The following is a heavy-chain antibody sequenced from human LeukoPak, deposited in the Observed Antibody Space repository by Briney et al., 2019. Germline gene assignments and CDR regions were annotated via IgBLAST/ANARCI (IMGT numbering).Heavy chain of an antibody. CDR1: GYTFTSYA. Sequence: ASVKVSCKASGYTFTSYAMHWVRQAPGQRLEWMGWINAGNGNTKYSQEFQGRVTITRDTSASTAYMELSSLRSEDMAVYYCARGLGGWRYYYYYMDVWGKGTTVTISS. V-gene: IGHV1-3*03. J-gene: IGHJ6*03. D-gene: IGHD6-19*01. CDR2: INAGNGNT. CDR3: ARGLGGWRYYYYYMDV.